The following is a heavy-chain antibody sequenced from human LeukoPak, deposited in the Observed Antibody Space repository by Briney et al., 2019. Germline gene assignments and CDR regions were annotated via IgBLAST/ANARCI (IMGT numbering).Heavy chain of an antibody. CDR2: VSPAYGRT. CDR1: GFSFNNYA. CDR3: ATFLAVIAARDSLYFQH. Sequence: GSLRLSCSASGFSFNNYAMSWIRQAPGKELTWVSLVSPAYGRTYYADSVKGRFTISRDNSNNMLSLYMSSLRADDTAVYYCATFLAVIAARDSLYFQHWGQGTLVSVSS. D-gene: IGHD6-6*01. J-gene: IGHJ1*01. V-gene: IGHV3-23*01.